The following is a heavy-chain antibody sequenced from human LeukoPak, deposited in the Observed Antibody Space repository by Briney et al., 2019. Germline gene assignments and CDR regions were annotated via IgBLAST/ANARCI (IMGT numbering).Heavy chain of an antibody. CDR2: ISSSSSTI. D-gene: IGHD2-2*01. J-gene: IGHJ3*02. CDR1: GFTFSSNS. CDR3: ASGLRGYCSSTSCRRAFDI. Sequence: PGGSLRLSCAASGFTFSSNSMNWVRQAPGKGLEWVSYISSSSSTIYYADSVKGRFTISRDNAKNSLYLQMNSLRAEDTAVYYCASGLRGYCSSTSCRRAFDIWGQGTMLTVSS. V-gene: IGHV3-48*01.